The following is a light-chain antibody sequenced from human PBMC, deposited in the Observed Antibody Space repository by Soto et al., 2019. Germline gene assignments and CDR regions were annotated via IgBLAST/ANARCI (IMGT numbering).Light chain of an antibody. CDR1: SSNIGAGYD. Sequence: QSVLTQPRSVSGAPGQRVTISCTGSSSNIGAGYDVHWYQQLPGTAPKLLIYGNSNRPSGVPDRFSGSKSGTSASLAITGLQAEDEADSYCQSYDSSLSGSWVFGGGTKLTVL. J-gene: IGLJ3*02. CDR2: GNS. V-gene: IGLV1-40*01. CDR3: QSYDSSLSGSWV.